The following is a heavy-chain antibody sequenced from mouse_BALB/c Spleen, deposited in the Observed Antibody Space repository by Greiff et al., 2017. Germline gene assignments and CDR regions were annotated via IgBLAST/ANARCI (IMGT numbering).Heavy chain of an antibody. CDR1: GFTFSSYG. CDR3: ETNYGYAMDY. J-gene: IGHJ4*01. Sequence: EVQVVESGGGLVQPGGSLKLSCAASGFTFSSYGMSWVRLTPDKRLELVATINSNGGSTYYPASVKGRFTISRDNAKNTLYLQMSILKSEDTAMYYCETNYGYAMDYWGQGTSGNVSS. CDR2: INSNGGST. D-gene: IGHD1-1*01. V-gene: IGHV5-6-3*01.